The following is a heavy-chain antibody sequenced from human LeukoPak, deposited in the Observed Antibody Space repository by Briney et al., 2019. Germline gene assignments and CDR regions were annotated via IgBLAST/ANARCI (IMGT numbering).Heavy chain of an antibody. CDR2: INWNGGST. CDR1: GFTFDDYG. J-gene: IGHJ6*03. D-gene: IGHD3-16*01. V-gene: IGHV3-20*04. Sequence: GGSLRLSCAASGFTFDDYGMSWVRQAPGKGLEWVSGINWNGGSTGYADPVKGRFTTSRDNAKNTLYLQMNSLRAEDTAVYYCARDYTQYYYYYYMDVWGKGTTVTVSS. CDR3: ARDYTQYYYYYYMDV.